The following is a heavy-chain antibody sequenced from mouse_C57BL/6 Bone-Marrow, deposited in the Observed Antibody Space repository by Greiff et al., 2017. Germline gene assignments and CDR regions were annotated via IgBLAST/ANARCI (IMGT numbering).Heavy chain of an antibody. J-gene: IGHJ2*01. D-gene: IGHD1-1*01. CDR2: IRLKSDNYAT. Sequence: DVMLVESGGGLVQPGGSMKLSCVASGFTFSNYWMNWVRQSPEKGLEWVAQIRLKSDNYATHYAESVKGRFTISRDDSKSSVYLQMNNLRAEDTGIYYCTFITTVVATRYFDYWGQGTTLTVSS. CDR3: TFITTVVATRYFDY. CDR1: GFTFSNYW. V-gene: IGHV6-3*01.